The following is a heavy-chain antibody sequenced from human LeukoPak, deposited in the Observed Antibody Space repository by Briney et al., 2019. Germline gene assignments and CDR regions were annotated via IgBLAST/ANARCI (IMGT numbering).Heavy chain of an antibody. CDR2: ISVYNGNT. CDR3: ARITYDFWSGYYMPDDP. CDR1: VYTFTRYG. V-gene: IGHV1-18*01. J-gene: IGHJ5*02. D-gene: IGHD3-3*01. Sequence: ASVKVSCKASVYTFTRYGISWVRQAPGQGLEWMGWISVYNGNTDYAQKLRGRVTMTTDTSTSTAYMELRSLRSDDTAVYYCARITYDFWSGYYMPDDPWGQGTLVTVSS.